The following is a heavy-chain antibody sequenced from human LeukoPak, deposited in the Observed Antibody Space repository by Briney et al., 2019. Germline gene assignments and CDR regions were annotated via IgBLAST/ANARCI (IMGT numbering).Heavy chain of an antibody. D-gene: IGHD2-15*01. Sequence: AAVKVSCKASGYTFTGYYMHWVRQAPGQGLEWMGWINPNSGGTNYAQKFQGRVTMTRDTSISTAYMELSRLRSDDTAVYYCARVFPRGGAFDIWGQGTMVTVSS. J-gene: IGHJ3*02. CDR3: ARVFPRGGAFDI. V-gene: IGHV1-2*02. CDR2: INPNSGGT. CDR1: GYTFTGYY.